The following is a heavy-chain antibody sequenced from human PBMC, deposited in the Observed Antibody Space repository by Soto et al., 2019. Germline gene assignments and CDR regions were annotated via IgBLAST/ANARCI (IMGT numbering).Heavy chain of an antibody. D-gene: IGHD2-2*01. CDR1: GYSFTSYW. CDR2: IYPGDSDT. Sequence: PGESVKISWKGSGYSFTSYWIGWVRQMPGKGLEWMGIIYPGDSDTRYSPSFQGQVTISADKSISTAYLQWSSLKASDTAMYYCARPWGYCSSTSCPLDVCGQGTTVTVSS. CDR3: ARPWGYCSSTSCPLDV. J-gene: IGHJ6*02. V-gene: IGHV5-51*01.